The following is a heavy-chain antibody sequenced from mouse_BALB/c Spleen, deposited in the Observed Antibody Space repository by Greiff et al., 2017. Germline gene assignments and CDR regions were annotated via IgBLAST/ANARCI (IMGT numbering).Heavy chain of an antibody. CDR2: IDPANGNT. Sequence: VQLQQSGAELVKPGASVKLSCTASGFNIKDTYMHWVKQRPEQGLEWIGRIDPANGNTKYDPKFQGKATITADTSSNTAYLQLSSLTSEDTAVYYCARRVYDGYFYYAMDYWGQGTSVTVSS. CDR1: GFNIKDTY. CDR3: ARRVYDGYFYYAMDY. D-gene: IGHD2-3*01. V-gene: IGHV14-3*02. J-gene: IGHJ4*01.